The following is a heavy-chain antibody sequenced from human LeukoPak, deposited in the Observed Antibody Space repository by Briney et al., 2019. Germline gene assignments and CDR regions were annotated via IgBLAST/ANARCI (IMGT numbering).Heavy chain of an antibody. Sequence: ASVKVSCKASGYTFTSYDINWVRQATGQGLEWMGWMNPNSGNTGYAQKFQGRVTMTRNTSISTAYMELSSLISEDTAVYYCARYAISSWYSPYYYGMDVWGQGTTVTVSS. D-gene: IGHD6-13*01. CDR2: MNPNSGNT. J-gene: IGHJ6*02. CDR1: GYTFTSYD. CDR3: ARYAISSWYSPYYYGMDV. V-gene: IGHV1-8*01.